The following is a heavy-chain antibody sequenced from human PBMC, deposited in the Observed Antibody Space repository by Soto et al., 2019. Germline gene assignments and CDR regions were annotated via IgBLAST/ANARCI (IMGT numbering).Heavy chain of an antibody. J-gene: IGHJ5*02. CDR1: GFTFDDYA. CDR3: TKETKYYYDISGYYPNWFDP. Sequence: EVQLVESGGGLVQPGRSLRLSCAASGFTFDDYAMHWVRQAPGKGLEWVSRISWNSGKIDYADSVKGRFTISRDNAKNSLYLQMNSLRAEDTALYYCTKETKYYYDISGYYPNWFDPWGQGTLVTVSS. CDR2: ISWNSGKI. V-gene: IGHV3-9*01. D-gene: IGHD3-22*01.